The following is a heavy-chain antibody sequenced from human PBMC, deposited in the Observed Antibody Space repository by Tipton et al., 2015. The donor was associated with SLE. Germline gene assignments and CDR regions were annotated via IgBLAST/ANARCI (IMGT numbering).Heavy chain of an antibody. V-gene: IGHV4-59*11. CDR1: GGSISSHY. CDR3: ARDGEYSYGSFDY. D-gene: IGHD5-18*01. Sequence: TLSLTCTVSGGSISSHYWSWIRQPPGKGLEWIGYIYYSGSTYYNPSLKSRVTISVDTSKNQFSLKLSSVTAADTAVYYCARDGEYSYGSFDYWGQGTLVTVSS. CDR2: IYYSGST. J-gene: IGHJ4*02.